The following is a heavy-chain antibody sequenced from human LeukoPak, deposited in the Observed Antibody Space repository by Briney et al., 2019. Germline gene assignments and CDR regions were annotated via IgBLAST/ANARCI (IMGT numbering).Heavy chain of an antibody. J-gene: IGHJ6*02. D-gene: IGHD6-13*01. CDR2: IYYSGST. CDR3: ARDDLRGIAAAGRYYYYGMDV. Sequence: SETLSLTCTVSGGSISSYYWSWIRQPPGKGLEWIGYIYYSGSTYYNPSLKSRVTISVDTSKNQFSLKLSSVTAADTAVYYCARDDLRGIAAAGRYYYYGMDVWGQGTTVTVSS. V-gene: IGHV4-59*12. CDR1: GGSISSYY.